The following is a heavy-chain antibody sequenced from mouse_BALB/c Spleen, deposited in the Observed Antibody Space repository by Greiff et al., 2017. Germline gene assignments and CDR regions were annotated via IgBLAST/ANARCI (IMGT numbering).Heavy chain of an antibody. D-gene: IGHD1-1*01. CDR3: ARWGTTVLDY. V-gene: IGHV5-17*02. CDR2: ISSGSSTI. CDR1: GFTFSSFG. Sequence: EVNLVESGGGLVQPGGSRKLSCAASGFTFSSFGMHWVRQAPEKGLEWVAYISSGSSTIYYADTVKGRFTISRDNPKNTLFLQMTSLRSEDTAMYYCARWGTTVLDYWGQGTTLTVSS. J-gene: IGHJ2*01.